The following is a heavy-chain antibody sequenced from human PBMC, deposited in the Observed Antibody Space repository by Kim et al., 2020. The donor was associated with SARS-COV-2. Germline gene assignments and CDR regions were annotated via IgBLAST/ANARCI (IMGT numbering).Heavy chain of an antibody. D-gene: IGHD6-13*01. CDR2: INPNSGAT. V-gene: IGHV1-2*02. CDR1: RYTFPGYY. CDR3: ARDLAAVNNGGYFDD. Sequence: ASVPVSFPTSRYTFPGYYIHWVRQAPGQGLEWLGWINPNSGATKYAQKFQGRVAVTRDTSISTTFMDLSRLTSDDTAVYYCARDLAAVNNGGYFDDWGQGTLVTVSS. J-gene: IGHJ4*02.